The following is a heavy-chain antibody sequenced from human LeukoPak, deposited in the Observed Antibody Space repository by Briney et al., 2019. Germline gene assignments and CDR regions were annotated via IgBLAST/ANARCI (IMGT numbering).Heavy chain of an antibody. J-gene: IGHJ4*02. Sequence: ASVKVSCKASGGTLSSYAISWVRQAPGQGLEWMGGIIPIFGTANYAQKFQGRVTITADESTSTAYMELSSLRSEDTAVYYCARSGITMVRGVIITGFDYWGQGTLVTVSS. CDR2: IIPIFGTA. D-gene: IGHD3-10*01. V-gene: IGHV1-69*13. CDR3: ARSGITMVRGVIITGFDY. CDR1: GGTLSSYA.